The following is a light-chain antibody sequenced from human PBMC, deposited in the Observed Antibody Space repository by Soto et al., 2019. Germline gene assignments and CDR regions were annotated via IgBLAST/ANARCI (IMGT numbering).Light chain of an antibody. Sequence: EIVLTQSPATLSLSPGERATLSCRASQSVSKYLAWYQQKPGQSPRLLIHDASNRATGIPARFSGSGSGTDFTLTISSLEPEDVGVYYCQQRSNWPTITFGGGTKVEIK. V-gene: IGKV3-11*01. CDR3: QQRSNWPTIT. CDR1: QSVSKY. J-gene: IGKJ4*01. CDR2: DAS.